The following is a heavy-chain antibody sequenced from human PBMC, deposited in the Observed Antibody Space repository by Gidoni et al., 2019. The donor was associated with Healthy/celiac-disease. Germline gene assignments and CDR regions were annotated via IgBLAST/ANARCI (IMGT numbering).Heavy chain of an antibody. CDR2: IKQDGSEK. CDR3: AREGSGWYENWFDP. CDR1: GFTFSSYW. J-gene: IGHJ5*02. D-gene: IGHD6-19*01. Sequence: EVQLVESGGGLVQPGGSLRLSWAASGFTFSSYWMSWVRQAPGKGLEWVANIKQDGSEKYYVDSVKGRFTISRDNAKNSLYLQMNSLRAEDTAVYYCAREGSGWYENWFDPWGQGTLVTVSS. V-gene: IGHV3-7*03.